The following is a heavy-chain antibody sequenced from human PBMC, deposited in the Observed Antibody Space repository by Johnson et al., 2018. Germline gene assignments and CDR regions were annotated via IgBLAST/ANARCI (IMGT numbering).Heavy chain of an antibody. D-gene: IGHD6-19*01. Sequence: QVQLVESGGGVVQPGRSLRLSCAASGFTFSSYAMHWVRQAPGKGLEWVAVISYDGTNQYYADSVKGRFTISRDNSKNRLYLQMNSLRAEDTAVDYFERDSGGGWYGYYYYMDVWGKGTTVTVSS. V-gene: IGHV3-30-3*01. CDR2: ISYDGTNQ. CDR3: ERDSGGGWYGYYYYMDV. CDR1: GFTFSSYA. J-gene: IGHJ6*03.